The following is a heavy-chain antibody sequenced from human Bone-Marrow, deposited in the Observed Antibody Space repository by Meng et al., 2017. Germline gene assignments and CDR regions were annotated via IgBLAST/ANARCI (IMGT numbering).Heavy chain of an antibody. Sequence: QVRVRQWGAGLLKPSETLALTCAVYGGSFSGYYWSWIRQPPGKGLEWIGEINHSGSTNYNPSLKSRVTISVDTSKNQFSLKLSSVTAADTAVYYCARGRVTTVTTPNWYFDLWGRGTLVTVSS. CDR2: INHSGST. CDR3: ARGRVTTVTTPNWYFDL. J-gene: IGHJ2*01. CDR1: GGSFSGYY. D-gene: IGHD4-17*01. V-gene: IGHV4-34*01.